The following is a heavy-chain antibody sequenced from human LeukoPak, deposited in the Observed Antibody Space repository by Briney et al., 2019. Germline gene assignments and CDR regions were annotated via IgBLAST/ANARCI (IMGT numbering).Heavy chain of an antibody. Sequence: ASVKVSCKASGYTFTGYYMHWVRQAPGQGLEWVGWINPNSGGTNYAQKFQGRATLTRDTSITTTYMELSRLTSDDTAVYYCARESIVGAMYWFDPWGQGTLVTVSS. V-gene: IGHV1-2*02. D-gene: IGHD1-26*01. J-gene: IGHJ5*02. CDR2: INPNSGGT. CDR3: ARESIVGAMYWFDP. CDR1: GYTFTGYY.